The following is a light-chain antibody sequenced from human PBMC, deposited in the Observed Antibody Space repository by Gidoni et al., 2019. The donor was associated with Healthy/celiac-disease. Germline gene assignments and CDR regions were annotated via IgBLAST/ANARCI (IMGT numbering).Light chain of an antibody. CDR3: QQYNNWPPWT. J-gene: IGKJ1*01. Sequence: ELVMTQSPASLSVSPGERAPLSCRASQSVSSNLDWYQQKPGQAPRLLIYGASTRATGIPARFSGSGSGTEFTLTISSRQSEDFAVYYCQQYNNWPPWTFGQGTKVEIK. V-gene: IGKV3-15*01. CDR2: GAS. CDR1: QSVSSN.